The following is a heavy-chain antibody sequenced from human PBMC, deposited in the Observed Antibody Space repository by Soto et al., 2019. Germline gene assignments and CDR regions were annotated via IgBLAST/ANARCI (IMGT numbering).Heavy chain of an antibody. Sequence: QITLKESGPTLVRPTQTLTLTCAFSGFSLSTSGVGVGWIRQPPGKALEWLAVIYWDDSKHYSPSLRSRLTLTKDTSKNQLVLTMTNMDPMDKGTYYCAHKGPEDWPLDYWGQGTLVTVSS. CDR3: AHKGPEDWPLDY. D-gene: IGHD3-9*01. CDR1: GFSLSTSGVG. CDR2: IYWDDSK. J-gene: IGHJ4*02. V-gene: IGHV2-5*02.